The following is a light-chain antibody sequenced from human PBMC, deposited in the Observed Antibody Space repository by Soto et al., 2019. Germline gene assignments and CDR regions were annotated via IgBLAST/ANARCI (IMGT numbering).Light chain of an antibody. CDR1: QSLLYSSNNKNY. J-gene: IGKJ1*01. CDR2: WAS. CDR3: QQYYSPPWT. Sequence: DIVMTQSLDSLAVSLGERATINCKSSQSLLYSSNNKNYLVWYQQKPGQPPKLLIYWASIRESGVPDRFSGSGSGTDFTLTISSLQAEDVAVYYCQQYYSPPWTFGQGTKVEIK. V-gene: IGKV4-1*01.